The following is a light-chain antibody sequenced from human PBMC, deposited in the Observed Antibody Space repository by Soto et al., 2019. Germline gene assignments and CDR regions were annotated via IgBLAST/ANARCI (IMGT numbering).Light chain of an antibody. CDR2: KAS. CDR1: QSISSW. V-gene: IGKV1-5*03. Sequence: DIQMTQSPSTLSASVGDRVTITCRASQSISSWLAWYQQKPGKAPKLLIYKASSLESGVPSRFSGSGSGTEFTLTISSLKPDDFATYYCQQYNSYPEPFGQGTKVEIK. J-gene: IGKJ1*01. CDR3: QQYNSYPEP.